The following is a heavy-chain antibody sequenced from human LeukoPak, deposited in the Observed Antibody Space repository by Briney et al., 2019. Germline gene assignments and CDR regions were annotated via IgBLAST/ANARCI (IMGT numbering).Heavy chain of an antibody. CDR2: ISSSSSYI. CDR3: ARDTPASGWLYY. J-gene: IGHJ4*02. Sequence: PGGSLRLSCAASGFIFSSYHMNWVRQAPGKGLEWVSTISSSSSYIHYADSVKGRFTISRDNAKNSLYLQMSSLRAEDTAVYYCARDTPASGWLYYWGQGTLVTVSS. V-gene: IGHV3-21*01. CDR1: GFIFSSYH. D-gene: IGHD6-19*01.